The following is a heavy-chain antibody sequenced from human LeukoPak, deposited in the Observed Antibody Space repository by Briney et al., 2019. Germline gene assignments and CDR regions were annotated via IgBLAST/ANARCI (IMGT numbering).Heavy chain of an antibody. D-gene: IGHD3-10*01. CDR3: ARELWFVNAPGSWFDP. V-gene: IGHV4-30-2*01. CDR2: IFHSGSS. CDR1: GNSISSGDYS. J-gene: IGHJ5*02. Sequence: SQTLSLTCAVSGNSISSGDYSWSWIRQPSGKGLEWIGYIFHSGSSYYNPSLKSRVTISVDKSKNQFSLRLTSVTAADTAVYYCARELWFVNAPGSWFDPWGQGTLVTVSS.